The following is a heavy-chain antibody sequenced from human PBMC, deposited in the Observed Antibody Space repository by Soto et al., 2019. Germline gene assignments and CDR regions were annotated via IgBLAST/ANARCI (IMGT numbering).Heavy chain of an antibody. V-gene: IGHV3-30-3*01. CDR2: ISYDGSNK. D-gene: IGHD3-10*01. Sequence: QVQLVESGGGVVQPGRSLRLSCAASGFTFSSYAMHWVRQAPGKGLAWVAVISYDGSNKYYADSVKGRFTISRDNSKNTLYLQMNSLRAEDTAVYYCARDIGKFGEPGVLTDWGQGTLVTVSS. CDR3: ARDIGKFGEPGVLTD. J-gene: IGHJ4*02. CDR1: GFTFSSYA.